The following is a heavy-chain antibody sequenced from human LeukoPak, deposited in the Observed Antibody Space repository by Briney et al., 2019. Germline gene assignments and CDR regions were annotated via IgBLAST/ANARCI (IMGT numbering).Heavy chain of an antibody. Sequence: GGSLRLSCAASGFTVSSNYMSWVRQAPGKGLEWVSVIYSGGSTYYADSVKGRFTISRDNSKNTLYLQMNSLRAEDTAVYYCARTSVIGYFDWLWGGPNAFDIWGQGTMVTVSS. D-gene: IGHD3-9*01. CDR3: ARTSVIGYFDWLWGGPNAFDI. V-gene: IGHV3-53*01. J-gene: IGHJ3*02. CDR2: IYSGGST. CDR1: GFTVSSNY.